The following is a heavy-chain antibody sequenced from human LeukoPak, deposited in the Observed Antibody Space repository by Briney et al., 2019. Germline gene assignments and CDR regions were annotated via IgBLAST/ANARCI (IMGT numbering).Heavy chain of an antibody. CDR3: AKLMDDFWSGYSSFGEYYFDS. CDR1: GFTFNDYA. D-gene: IGHD3-3*01. Sequence: PGGSLRLSCAASGFTFNDYAMSWVRQAPGKGPEWVSSIKSSGDITYYTDSGKGRFTISRDNSKNTLYLQMNSLRAEDTAVYYCAKLMDDFWSGYSSFGEYYFDSWGQGTLVTVSS. J-gene: IGHJ4*02. CDR2: IKSSGDIT. V-gene: IGHV3-23*01.